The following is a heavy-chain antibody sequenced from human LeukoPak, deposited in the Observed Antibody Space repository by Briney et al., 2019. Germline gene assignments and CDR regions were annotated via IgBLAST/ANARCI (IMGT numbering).Heavy chain of an antibody. J-gene: IGHJ3*01. CDR3: AKARIAAAGTGAFDV. V-gene: IGHV3-23*01. D-gene: IGHD6-13*01. Sequence: PGRSLRLSCTASGFTFGDYAMSWVRLAPGKGLEWVSAFSATDGSAQYAESVKGRFTISRDNSKNSLYLQMNSLRDEDTAVYYCAKARIAAAGTGAFDVWGQGTMVTVSS. CDR1: GFTFGDYA. CDR2: FSATDGSA.